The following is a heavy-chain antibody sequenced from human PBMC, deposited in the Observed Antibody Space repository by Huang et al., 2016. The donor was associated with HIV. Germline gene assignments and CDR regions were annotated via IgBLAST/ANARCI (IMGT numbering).Heavy chain of an antibody. D-gene: IGHD6-13*01. CDR3: AKADSGAAAGSLVDY. CDR2: ITGRGSIS. Sequence: EVQLLESGGGLVQPGGSLRLSCAASGFTFSSYAMSWVSPAPGKGLEWGSSITGRGSISYYADSVKGRFTISRDNSKNTLYLQMNSLRAEDTAIYYCAKADSGAAAGSLVDYWGQGTLVTVSS. V-gene: IGHV3-23*01. CDR1: GFTFSSYA. J-gene: IGHJ4*02.